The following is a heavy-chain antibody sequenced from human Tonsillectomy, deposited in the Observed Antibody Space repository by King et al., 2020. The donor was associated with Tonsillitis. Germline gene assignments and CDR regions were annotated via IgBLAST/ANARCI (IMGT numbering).Heavy chain of an antibody. V-gene: IGHV3-7*03. CDR1: GFTFSSYW. J-gene: IGHJ3*02. D-gene: IGHD5-18*01. CDR3: ARQVYRGYSYGLDAFDI. CDR2: IKQDGSEK. Sequence: VQLVESGGGLVQPGGSLRLSCAASGFTFSSYWMSWVRQAPGKGLEWVANIKQDGSEKYYVDSVKGRFTISRDNAKNSLYLQMNSLRAEDTAVYYCARQVYRGYSYGLDAFDIWGQGTMVTVSS.